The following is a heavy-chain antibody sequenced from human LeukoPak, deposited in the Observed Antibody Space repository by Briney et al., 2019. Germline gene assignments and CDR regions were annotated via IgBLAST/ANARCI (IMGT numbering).Heavy chain of an antibody. D-gene: IGHD5-12*01. CDR2: INPNSGGT. Sequence: ASVKVSCKASGYTFTGYYMHWVRQAPGQGLEWMGRINPNSGGTNYAQKLQGRVTMTRDTSISTAYMELSRLRSDDTAVYYCSRVRGYSGYDSGSRWFDPWGQGTLVTVSS. CDR3: SRVRGYSGYDSGSRWFDP. V-gene: IGHV1-2*06. J-gene: IGHJ5*02. CDR1: GYTFTGYY.